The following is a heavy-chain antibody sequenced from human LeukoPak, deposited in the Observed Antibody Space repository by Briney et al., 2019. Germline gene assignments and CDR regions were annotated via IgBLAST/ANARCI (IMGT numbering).Heavy chain of an antibody. V-gene: IGHV1-8*03. D-gene: IGHD2-15*01. CDR1: GYTFTSYD. CDR2: MNPNSGNT. J-gene: IGHJ4*02. Sequence: ASVTVSCKASGYTFTSYDINWVRQATGQGLEWMGWMNPNSGNTGYAQKFQGRVTITRNTSISTAYMELSSLRSDDTAVYYCARVLGKVAATTPKDYWGQGTLVTVSS. CDR3: ARVLGKVAATTPKDY.